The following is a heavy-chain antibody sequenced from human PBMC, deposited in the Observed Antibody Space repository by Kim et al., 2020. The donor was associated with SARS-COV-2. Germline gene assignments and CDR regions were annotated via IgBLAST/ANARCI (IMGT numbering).Heavy chain of an antibody. CDR3: AKDRGDYGSDYFDY. Sequence: GGSLRLSCAASGFTFDDYAMHWVRQAPGKGLEWVSGISWNSGSIGYADSVKGRFTISRDNAKNSLYLQMNSLRAEDTALYYCAKDRGDYGSDYFDYWGQGTLVTVSS. CDR1: GFTFDDYA. CDR2: ISWNSGSI. J-gene: IGHJ4*02. D-gene: IGHD4-17*01. V-gene: IGHV3-9*01.